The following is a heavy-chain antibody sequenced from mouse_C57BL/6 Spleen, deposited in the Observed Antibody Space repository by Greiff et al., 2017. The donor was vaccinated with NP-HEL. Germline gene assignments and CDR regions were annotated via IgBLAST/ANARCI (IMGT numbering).Heavy chain of an antibody. CDR1: GYAFSSSW. D-gene: IGHD1-1*01. V-gene: IGHV1-82*01. CDR2: IYPGDGDT. CDR3: ARWVITTVVASDY. J-gene: IGHJ2*01. Sequence: QVQLQQSGPELVKPGASVKISCKASGYAFSSSWMNWVKQRPGKGLEWIGRIYPGDGDTNYNGKFKGKAILTADKSSSTAYMQLSSLTSEDSAVYFCARWVITTVVASDYWGQGTTLTVSS.